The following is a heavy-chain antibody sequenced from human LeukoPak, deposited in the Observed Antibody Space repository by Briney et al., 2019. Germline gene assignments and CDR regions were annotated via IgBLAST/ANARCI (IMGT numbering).Heavy chain of an antibody. CDR2: IYYTGST. CDR3: ARAPNGYYPLDY. V-gene: IGHV4-59*11. CDR1: GVSISTHV. D-gene: IGHD3-22*01. J-gene: IGHJ4*02. Sequence: SETLSLTCTVSGVSISTHVWTWIRQPPGMGLEWIGYIYYTGSTNYNPSLKSRVTISLDTSKNQFSLHLSFVTAADTAVYYCARAPNGYYPLDYWGQGTLVTVSS.